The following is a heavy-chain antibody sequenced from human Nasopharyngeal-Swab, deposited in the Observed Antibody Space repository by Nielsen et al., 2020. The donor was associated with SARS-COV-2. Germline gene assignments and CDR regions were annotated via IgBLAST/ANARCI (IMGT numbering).Heavy chain of an antibody. CDR3: ARGAAVIYYYYMDV. V-gene: IGHV1-18*01. D-gene: IGHD6-19*01. Sequence: ASVKVSCKASGYTFTKYAISWVRQAPGQGLERMGWISTYNGNTNYAQKFQGRVTMTTDTSTSTAYMELRTLKSDDTAVYYCARGAAVIYYYYMDVWGKGTTVTVSS. CDR1: GYTFTKYA. J-gene: IGHJ6*03. CDR2: ISTYNGNT.